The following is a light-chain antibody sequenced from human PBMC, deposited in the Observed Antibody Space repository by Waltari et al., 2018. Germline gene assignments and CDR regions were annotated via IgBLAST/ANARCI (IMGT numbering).Light chain of an antibody. J-gene: IGLJ2*01. CDR2: EGN. V-gene: IGLV2-23*03. Sequence: QSALTQHAPVSGSPGQSITISCTGTRSAIGTYNLVTWYQQHPVKAPRLIIYEGNKRPSGVSTRFSGSKSGNTASLTISGLQADDEANYHCCSFAGYTNFVAFGGGTKVTVL. CDR1: RSAIGTYNL. CDR3: CSFAGYTNFVA.